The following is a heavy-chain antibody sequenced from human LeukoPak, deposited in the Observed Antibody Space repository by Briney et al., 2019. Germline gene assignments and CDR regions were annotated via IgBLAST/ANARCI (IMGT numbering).Heavy chain of an antibody. J-gene: IGHJ4*02. V-gene: IGHV4-61*02. CDR1: GGSISSGSYY. CDR2: IYTSGST. D-gene: IGHD3-10*01. Sequence: SETLSLTCTVSGGSISSGSYYWSWIRQPAGKGLEWIGRIYTSGSTNYNPSLKSRVTMSVDTSKNQFSLKLSSVTAADTAVYYCARGGRREWTMVRGVRPDYFDYWGQGTLVTVSS. CDR3: ARGGRREWTMVRGVRPDYFDY.